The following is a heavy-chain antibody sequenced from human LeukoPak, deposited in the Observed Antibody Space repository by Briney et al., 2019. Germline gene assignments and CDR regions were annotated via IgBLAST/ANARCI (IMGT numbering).Heavy chain of an antibody. J-gene: IGHJ4*02. Sequence: GGSLRLSCAASGFALRTYWMHWVRQAPGKGLVWVSLINSDGTSTIYADSVKGRFTISRDNSKNTLYLQMNSLRAEDTAVYYCAKVVGRGSGDPDWGQGTLVTVSS. D-gene: IGHD7-27*01. CDR2: INSDGTST. V-gene: IGHV3-74*01. CDR3: AKVVGRGSGDPD. CDR1: GFALRTYW.